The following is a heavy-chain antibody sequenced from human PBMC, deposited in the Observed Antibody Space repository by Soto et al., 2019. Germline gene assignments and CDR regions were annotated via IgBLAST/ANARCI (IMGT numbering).Heavy chain of an antibody. V-gene: IGHV1-3*01. J-gene: IGHJ3*02. D-gene: IGHD1-26*01. CDR2: INAGNGNT. Sequence: EASVKVSCKASGYTFTSYAMHWVRQAPGQRLEWMGWINAGNGNTKYSQKFQGRVTITRDTSASTAYMELSSLRSEDTAVYYCARGAVGDAFDIWGQGTMVTVSS. CDR3: ARGAVGDAFDI. CDR1: GYTFTSYA.